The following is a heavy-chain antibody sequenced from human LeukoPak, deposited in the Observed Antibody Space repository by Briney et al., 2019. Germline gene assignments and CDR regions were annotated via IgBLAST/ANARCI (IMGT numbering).Heavy chain of an antibody. CDR3: AGMTTVIWGRRFDS. CDR2: LSPDMST. D-gene: IGHD4-17*01. V-gene: IGHV4-38-2*01. J-gene: IGHJ4*02. CDR1: GYSGNSAYW. Sequence: SETLSLTCAVSGYSGNSAYWGGWIRQAAGKGLEWIGNLSPDMSTEHNPSIKDRVTISLDTSNHLFSLRLTSVTAADTALYFRAGMTTVIWGRRFDSWGQGALVTVSS.